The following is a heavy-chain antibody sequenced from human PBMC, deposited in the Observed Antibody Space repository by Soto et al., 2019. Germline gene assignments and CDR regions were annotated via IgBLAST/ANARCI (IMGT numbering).Heavy chain of an antibody. CDR2: IWYDGSNK. J-gene: IGHJ4*02. V-gene: IGHV3-33*01. D-gene: IGHD5-12*01. CDR3: ARDQDSGYDLTLGY. CDR1: GFTFSSYG. Sequence: QVQLVESVGGVVQPGRSLRLSCAASGFTFSSYGMHWVRQAPGKGLEWVAVIWYDGSNKYYADSVKGRFTISRDNSKITLYLQMNSLRAEDTAVYYCARDQDSGYDLTLGYWGQGTLVTVSS.